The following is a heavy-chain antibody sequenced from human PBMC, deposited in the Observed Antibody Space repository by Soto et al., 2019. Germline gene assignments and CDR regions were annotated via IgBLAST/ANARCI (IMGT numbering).Heavy chain of an antibody. D-gene: IGHD2-15*01. CDR2: IIPILGIA. V-gene: IGHV1-69*04. J-gene: IGHJ3*02. CDR1: GYTFTSYD. CDR3: ARASALIGYCSGGSCYSLAFVI. Sequence: SVKVSCKASGYTFTSYDINWVRQAPGQGLEWMGRIIPILGIANFAQKFQGRVTITADKSTSTAYMELSSLRSEDTAVYYCARASALIGYCSGGSCYSLAFVIWGQGTMVTVSS.